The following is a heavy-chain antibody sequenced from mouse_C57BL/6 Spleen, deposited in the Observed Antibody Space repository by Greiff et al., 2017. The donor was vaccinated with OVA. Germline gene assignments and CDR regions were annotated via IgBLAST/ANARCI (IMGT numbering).Heavy chain of an antibody. Sequence: QVQLQQPGAELVKPGASVKLSCKASGYTFTSYWMQWVKQRPGQGLAWIGEIDPSDSYTNYNQKFKGKATLTVDTSSSTAYMQLSSLTSEDSAVYYCARATGRHYYAMDDWGQGTSVTVSS. CDR3: ARATGRHYYAMDD. J-gene: IGHJ4*01. CDR2: IDPSDSYT. CDR1: GYTFTSYW. D-gene: IGHD4-1*02. V-gene: IGHV1-50*01.